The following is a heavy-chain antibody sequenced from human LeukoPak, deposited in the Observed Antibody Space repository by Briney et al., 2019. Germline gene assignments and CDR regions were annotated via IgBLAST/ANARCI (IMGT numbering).Heavy chain of an antibody. CDR3: ARDNFGSWYSNYGMDV. CDR1: GFTFSSYS. D-gene: IGHD6-13*01. Sequence: GRSLRLSCAASGFTFSSYSMNWVRQAPGKGLEWVSSISSSSSYIYYADSVKGRFTISRDNAKNSLYLQMNSLRAEDTAVYYCARDNFGSWYSNYGMDVWGQGTTVTVSS. CDR2: ISSSSSYI. V-gene: IGHV3-21*01. J-gene: IGHJ6*02.